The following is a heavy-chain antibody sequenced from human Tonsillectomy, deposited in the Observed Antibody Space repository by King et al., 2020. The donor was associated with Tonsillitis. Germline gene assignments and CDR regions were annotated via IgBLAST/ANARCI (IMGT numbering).Heavy chain of an antibody. CDR1: GFTFSDFY. CDR2: ISSSSSYT. CDR3: ARVKFGSSGLDAFDI. D-gene: IGHD6-25*01. Sequence: VQLVESGGGLVKPGGSLRLSCAASGFTFSDFYMSWVRQAPGKGLEWISYISSSSSYTNYADSVRGRFSISRDNAKNSLYLQMNSLRADDTAVYYCARVKFGSSGLDAFDIWGQGTMVTVSS. J-gene: IGHJ3*02. V-gene: IGHV3-11*05.